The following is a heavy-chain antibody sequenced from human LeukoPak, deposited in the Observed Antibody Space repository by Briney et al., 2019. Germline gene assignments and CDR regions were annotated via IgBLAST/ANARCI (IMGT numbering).Heavy chain of an antibody. CDR3: ARDDKLVAALY. D-gene: IGHD2-15*01. J-gene: IGHJ4*02. V-gene: IGHV3-9*01. CDR2: ISWNSGSI. CDR1: GFTFDDYA. Sequence: GGSLRLSCAASGFTFDDYAMHWVRQAPGKGLEWVSGISWNSGSIGYADSVKGRLTISRDNAKNSLYLQMNSLRAEDTAVYYCARDDKLVAALYWGQGTLVTVSS.